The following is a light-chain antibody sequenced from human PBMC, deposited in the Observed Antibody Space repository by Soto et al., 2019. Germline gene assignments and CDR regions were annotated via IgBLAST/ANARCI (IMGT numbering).Light chain of an antibody. Sequence: QSVLTQPASVSGSPGQSITISCTGTRSDIGAYNFVSWYQQHPGEVPKLILYDVNVRPSGVSNRFSGSKSGNTASLPISGLQAEDEADYYCTSWTTSTTMIFGGGTKVTGL. CDR3: TSWTTSTTMI. CDR2: DVN. V-gene: IGLV2-14*03. J-gene: IGLJ2*01. CDR1: RSDIGAYNF.